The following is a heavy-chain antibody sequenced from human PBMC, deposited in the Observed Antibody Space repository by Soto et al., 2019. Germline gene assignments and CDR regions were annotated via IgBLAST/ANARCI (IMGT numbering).Heavy chain of an antibody. CDR3: SKEDIVATGGDGFDP. Sequence: GGSLRLSCAASGFTFSSYGMHWVRQAPGKGLEWVAVISYDGSNKYYADSVKGRFTISRDNSQNTLYLQMNSLGAEDPAVYYWSKEDIVATGGDGFDPWGQGTLVNVSS. J-gene: IGHJ5*02. D-gene: IGHD5-12*01. CDR1: GFTFSSYG. V-gene: IGHV3-30*18. CDR2: ISYDGSNK.